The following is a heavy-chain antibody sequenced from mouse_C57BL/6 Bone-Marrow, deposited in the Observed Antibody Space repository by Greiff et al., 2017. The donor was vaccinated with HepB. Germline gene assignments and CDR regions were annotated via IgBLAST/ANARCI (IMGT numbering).Heavy chain of an antibody. CDR3: ARRGNYGSSYDAMDY. CDR2: INPGSGGT. V-gene: IGHV1-54*01. D-gene: IGHD1-1*01. J-gene: IGHJ4*01. Sequence: VKLQESGAELVRPGTSVKVSCKASGYAFTNYLIEWVKQRPGQGLEWIGVINPGSGGTNYNEKFKGKATLTADKSSSTAYMQLSSLTSEDSAVYFCARRGNYGSSYDAMDYWGQGTSVTVSS. CDR1: GYAFTNYL.